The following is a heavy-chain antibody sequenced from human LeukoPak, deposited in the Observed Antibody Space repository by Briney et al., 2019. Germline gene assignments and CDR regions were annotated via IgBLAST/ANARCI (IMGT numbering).Heavy chain of an antibody. CDR1: GGSISSSDYY. CDR2: IFYSGST. CDR3: ARHRQRCSSTSCYGLEYFQH. J-gene: IGHJ1*01. V-gene: IGHV4-39*01. Sequence: PSETLSLTCTVSGGSISSSDYYWSWIRQPPGKGLEWIGYIFYSGSTYYNPSLKSRVTISVDTSKNQFSLKLSSVTAADTAVYYCARHRQRCSSTSCYGLEYFQHWGQGTLVTVSS. D-gene: IGHD2-2*01.